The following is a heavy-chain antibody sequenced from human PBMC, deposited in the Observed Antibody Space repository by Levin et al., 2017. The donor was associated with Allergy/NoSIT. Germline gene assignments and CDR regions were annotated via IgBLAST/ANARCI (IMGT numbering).Heavy chain of an antibody. J-gene: IGHJ1*01. CDR2: IKYDGIVK. CDR3: ARGLESGNDF. CDR1: GFTFRDYW. Sequence: GGSLRLSFTASGFTFRDYWMIWVRQAPGKGLEWVANIKYDGIVKNYVDSVKGRFTISRDDAKKSVYLQMTSLRDEDTAVYYCARGLESGNDFWGQGTQVTVS. D-gene: IGHD1-1*01. V-gene: IGHV3-7*02.